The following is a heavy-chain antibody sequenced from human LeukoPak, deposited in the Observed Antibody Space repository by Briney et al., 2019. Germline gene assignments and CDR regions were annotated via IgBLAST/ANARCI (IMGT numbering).Heavy chain of an antibody. V-gene: IGHV5-51*01. CDR3: AGSGLRCYTGFDEEFDF. J-gene: IGHJ4*02. D-gene: IGHD5-12*01. CDR1: GYGFTTYW. CDR2: IYPDDSDT. Sequence: GESLKISCKGPGYGFTTYWIGWVRQMPGKGLEWMGIIYPDDSDTRYSPSFQGQVTISADKSISTAYLQWSSLNASDPGMYYCAGSGLRCYTGFDEEFDFWGQGTLVTVSS.